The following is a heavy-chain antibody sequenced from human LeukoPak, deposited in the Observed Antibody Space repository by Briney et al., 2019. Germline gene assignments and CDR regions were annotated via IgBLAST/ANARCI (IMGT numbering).Heavy chain of an antibody. CDR1: GGSISSYY. J-gene: IGHJ4*02. Sequence: PSETLSLTCTVSGGSISSYYWSWIRQPPGKGLEWIGYIYYSGSTNYNPSLKSRVTISVDTSKNQFSLKLSSVTAADTAVYYCARRDGSSGYFRTGPFDYWGQGTLVTVSS. D-gene: IGHD3-22*01. CDR2: IYYSGST. CDR3: ARRDGSSGYFRTGPFDY. V-gene: IGHV4-59*08.